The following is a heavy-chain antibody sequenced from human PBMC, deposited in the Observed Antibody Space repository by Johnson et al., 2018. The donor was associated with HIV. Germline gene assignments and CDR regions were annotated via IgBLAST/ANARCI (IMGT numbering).Heavy chain of an antibody. CDR1: GFTFSDYY. D-gene: IGHD1-7*01. V-gene: IGHV3-11*01. CDR2: ISGSGFDT. Sequence: QVQLVESGGGLVKPGGSLRLSCAASGFTFSDYYMSWIRQAPGKGLEWVSYISGSGFDTFYADSVKGRFTISRDNAKKSLYLQMSSLRAEDTALYYCARAPYNWNLGLFDAFDVWGQGTKVTVS. J-gene: IGHJ3*01. CDR3: ARAPYNWNLGLFDAFDV.